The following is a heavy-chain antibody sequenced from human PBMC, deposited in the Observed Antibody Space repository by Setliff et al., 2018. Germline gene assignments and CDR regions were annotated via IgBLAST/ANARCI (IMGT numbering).Heavy chain of an antibody. CDR1: GYIFTSYA. CDR2: ISAYNVNT. D-gene: IGHD7-27*01. CDR3: AREPLWGSHDAFDI. Sequence: GASVKVSCKASGYIFTSYAINWVRQAPGQGLEWMGSISAYNVNTNYAQNLQGRVTMTRDTSTSTAYMELRSLRSDDTAVYYCAREPLWGSHDAFDIWGQGTMVTVSS. V-gene: IGHV1-18*01. J-gene: IGHJ3*02.